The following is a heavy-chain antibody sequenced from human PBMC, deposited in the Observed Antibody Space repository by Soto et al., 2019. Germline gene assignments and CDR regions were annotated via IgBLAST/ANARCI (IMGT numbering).Heavy chain of an antibody. D-gene: IGHD1-26*01. V-gene: IGHV1-46*01. CDR2: INPSGGST. J-gene: IGHJ6*02. CDR1: GYTFTSYY. CDR3: ARDIGTARYYYYGMDV. Sequence: ASVKVSCKASGYTFTSYYMHWVRQAPGQGLEWMGIINPSGGSTSYAQKLQGRVTMTRDTSTSTVYMELSSLRSEDTAVYYCARDIGTARYYYYGMDVWGQGTTVTVSS.